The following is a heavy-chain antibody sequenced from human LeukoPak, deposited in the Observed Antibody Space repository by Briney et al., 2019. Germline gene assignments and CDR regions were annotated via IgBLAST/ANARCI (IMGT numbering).Heavy chain of an antibody. CDR2: IYYSGST. J-gene: IGHJ4*02. D-gene: IGHD2-15*01. Sequence: SETLSLTCTVSGGSISSSSYYWGWIRQPPGKGLEWIGTIYYSGSTYYNPSLKSRVTISVDASKNQFSLKLSSVTAADTAVYYCATGRYCSGGSCYWRFDYWGQGTLVTVSS. V-gene: IGHV4-39*07. CDR3: ATGRYCSGGSCYWRFDY. CDR1: GGSISSSSYY.